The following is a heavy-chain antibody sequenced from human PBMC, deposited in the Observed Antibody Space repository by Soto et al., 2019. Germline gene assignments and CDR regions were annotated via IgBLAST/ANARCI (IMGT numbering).Heavy chain of an antibody. CDR1: GGSISSGDYY. CDR2: IYYSGST. Sequence: SETLSLTCTVSGGSISSGDYYWSWIRQPPGKGLEWIGYIYYSGSTYYNPSLKSRVTISVDTSKNQFSLKLRSVTAADTAVYYCAREGYSYGDTGDYWGQGTLVTVSS. J-gene: IGHJ4*02. CDR3: AREGYSYGDTGDY. V-gene: IGHV4-30-4*01. D-gene: IGHD5-18*01.